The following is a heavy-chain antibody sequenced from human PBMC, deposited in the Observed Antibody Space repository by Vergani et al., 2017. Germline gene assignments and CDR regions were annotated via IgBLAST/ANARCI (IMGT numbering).Heavy chain of an antibody. J-gene: IGHJ4*02. D-gene: IGHD5-12*01. CDR1: GYSISSGYY. V-gene: IGHV4-38-2*02. CDR3: TRQPQEGASGPPSVPT. Sequence: QVQLQESGPGLVKPSETLSLTCTVSGYSISSGYYWGWIRQPPGKGLEWIANIYHSGSTHYNPSLKSRVTISVDTSKNDFSLKVTSVTAADTAVYYCTRQPQEGASGPPSVPTWGQGISVIVSS. CDR2: IYHSGST.